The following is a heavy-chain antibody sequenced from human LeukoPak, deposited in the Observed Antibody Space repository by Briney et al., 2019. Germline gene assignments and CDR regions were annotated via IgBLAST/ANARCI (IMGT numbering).Heavy chain of an antibody. Sequence: GASVKVSCKASGYTFTNCYIHWVRQAPGQGFEWMGVINPSGGSTSYTQEFQGRATMTRDTSTSTVYMELSSLRSEDTAVYYCARSITGTTFDYWGQGTLVTVSS. CDR3: ARSITGTTFDY. D-gene: IGHD1-20*01. CDR1: GYTFTNCY. J-gene: IGHJ4*02. V-gene: IGHV1-46*01. CDR2: INPSGGST.